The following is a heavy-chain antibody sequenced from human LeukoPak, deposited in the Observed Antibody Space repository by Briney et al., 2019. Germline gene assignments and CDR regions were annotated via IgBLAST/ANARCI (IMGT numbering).Heavy chain of an antibody. CDR2: ISSSGSTI. J-gene: IGHJ6*04. Sequence: GGSLRLSCAASGFTFSSYEMNWVRQAPGKGLEWVSYISSSGSTIYYADSAKGRFTISRDNAKNSLYLQMNSLRAEDTAVYYCARELSSWADYYYYYGMDVWGKGTTVTVSS. D-gene: IGHD6-13*01. CDR1: GFTFSSYE. V-gene: IGHV3-48*03. CDR3: ARELSSWADYYYYYGMDV.